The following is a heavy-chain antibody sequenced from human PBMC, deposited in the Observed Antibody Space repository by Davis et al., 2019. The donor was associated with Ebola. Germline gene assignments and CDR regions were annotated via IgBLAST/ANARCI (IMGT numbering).Heavy chain of an antibody. Sequence: GESLKISCAASGFTFSSYWMSWVRQAPGKGLEWVANIKQDGSEKYYVDSVKGRFTISRDNAKNSLYLQMNSLRAEDTALYYCARASSGWALDYWGQGTLVTVSS. CDR1: GFTFSSYW. D-gene: IGHD6-19*01. CDR2: IKQDGSEK. V-gene: IGHV3-7*03. CDR3: ARASSGWALDY. J-gene: IGHJ4*02.